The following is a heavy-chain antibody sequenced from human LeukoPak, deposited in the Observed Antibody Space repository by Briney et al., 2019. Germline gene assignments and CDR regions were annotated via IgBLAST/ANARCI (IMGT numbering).Heavy chain of an antibody. CDR3: AKLAKYFYGSETFYFFEH. CDR2: INQDRTEK. V-gene: IGHV3-7*01. CDR1: GFSFNTYW. Sequence: GGSLRLSCVASGFSFNTYWMSWVRQAPGEGLEWVANINQDRTEKYYVDSVKGRLIISRDYGKNSLYLQMNSLRVEDTAVYYCAKLAKYFYGSETFYFFEHWGQGTPVTASS. D-gene: IGHD3-10*01. J-gene: IGHJ4*02.